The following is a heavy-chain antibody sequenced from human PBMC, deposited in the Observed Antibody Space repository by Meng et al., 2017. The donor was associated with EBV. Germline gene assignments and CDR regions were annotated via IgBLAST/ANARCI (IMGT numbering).Heavy chain of an antibody. J-gene: IGHJ4*02. CDR2: IYYSGST. V-gene: IGHV4-39*07. D-gene: IGHD3-16*01. Sequence: LELEESGPGLVKPSETRSLTCTVSGGSISSSSYYWGWIRQPPGKGLEWIGSIYYSGSTYYNPSLKSRVTISVDTSKNQFSLKLSSVTAADTAVYYCARDLGRGSRGALLDYWGQGTLVTVSS. CDR3: ARDLGRGSRGALLDY. CDR1: GGSISSSSYY.